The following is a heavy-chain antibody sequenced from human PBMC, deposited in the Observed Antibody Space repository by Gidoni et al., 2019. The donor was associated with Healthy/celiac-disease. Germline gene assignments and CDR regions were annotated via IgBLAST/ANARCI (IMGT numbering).Heavy chain of an antibody. CDR1: GGYISSGGYY. D-gene: IGHD6-13*01. J-gene: IGHJ4*02. CDR2: IYYSGCT. CDR3: ARGVAAVDY. V-gene: IGHV4-31*03. Sequence: QVQLQESGPGLVKPSQTLSPTCTFSGGYISSGGYYWSWIRQHPGKGLEWIGYIYYSGCTYNNPSLKRRVTISVDTSKSQFTLKLSSVTAADTAVYYCARGVAAVDYWGQGTLVTVSS.